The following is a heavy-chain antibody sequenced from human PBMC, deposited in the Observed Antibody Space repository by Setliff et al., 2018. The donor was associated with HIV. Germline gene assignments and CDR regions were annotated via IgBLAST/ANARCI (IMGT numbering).Heavy chain of an antibody. CDR3: ARGKWFDP. CDR1: GGSFGGYY. Sequence: PSRTLSLTCAVYGGSFGGYYWSWIRQPPGKGLEWIGEINHSGSTNYNPSLKSRVTISVDTSKNQFSLKLSSVTAADTAVYYCARGKWFDPWGQGTLVTVSS. V-gene: IGHV4-34*01. J-gene: IGHJ5*02. CDR2: INHSGST.